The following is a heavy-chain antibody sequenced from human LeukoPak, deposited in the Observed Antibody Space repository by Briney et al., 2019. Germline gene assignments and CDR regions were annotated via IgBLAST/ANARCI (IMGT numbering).Heavy chain of an antibody. CDR3: ARNPGVGSSWYRLHY. J-gene: IGHJ4*02. CDR2: ISYDGSNT. D-gene: IGHD6-13*01. V-gene: IGHV3-30-3*01. Sequence: GGSLRLSCAASGITFINHAMDWVRQAPGKGLEWVAVISYDGSNTYYADSVKGRFPISRDNSKSTLYLQMNSLRVEDTAVYYCARNPGVGSSWYRLHYWGQGTLVTVSS. CDR1: GITFINHA.